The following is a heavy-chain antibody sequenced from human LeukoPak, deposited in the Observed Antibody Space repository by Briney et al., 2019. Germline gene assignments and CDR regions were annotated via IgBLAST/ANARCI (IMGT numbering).Heavy chain of an antibody. Sequence: PSETLSLTCTVSGGSISSSSYYWGWIRQPPGKGLEWIGSIYYSGSTYYNPSLKSRVTISVDTSKNQFSLKLSSVTAADTAVYYCAGEVGGGLAAAGTVDYWSQGTLVTVSS. CDR2: IYYSGST. D-gene: IGHD6-13*01. V-gene: IGHV4-39*07. J-gene: IGHJ4*02. CDR3: AGEVGGGLAAAGTVDY. CDR1: GGSISSSSYY.